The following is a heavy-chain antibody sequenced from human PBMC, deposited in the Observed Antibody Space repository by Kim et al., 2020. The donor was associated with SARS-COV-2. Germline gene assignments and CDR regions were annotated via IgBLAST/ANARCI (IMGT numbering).Heavy chain of an antibody. CDR3: ARAPWLLPDY. J-gene: IGHJ4*02. V-gene: IGHV4-59*01. CDR2: SA. D-gene: IGHD2-15*01. Sequence: SANSNPTRKGRVTISVDTSKNQFSLKRGSVTAADTAGYYCARAPWLLPDYWGQGTLVTVSS.